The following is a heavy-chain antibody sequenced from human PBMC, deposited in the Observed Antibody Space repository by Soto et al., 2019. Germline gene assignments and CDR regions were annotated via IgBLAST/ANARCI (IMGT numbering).Heavy chain of an antibody. V-gene: IGHV1-18*04. J-gene: IGHJ6*02. D-gene: IGHD1-1*01. Sequence: GASVKVSCKASGYTFTTYGISWVRQAPGQGLEWMRWISPYNGTTKYAEKFQGEMTMTTDTATSTAYMDLRSLRSDDTAVYYCARDGERDTGLNFYYYLHGMDAWGQGTRVTVSS. CDR1: GYTFTTYG. CDR3: ARDGERDTGLNFYYYLHGMDA. CDR2: ISPYNGTT.